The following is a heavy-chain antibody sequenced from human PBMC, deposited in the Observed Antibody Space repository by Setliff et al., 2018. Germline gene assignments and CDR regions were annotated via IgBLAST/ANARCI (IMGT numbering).Heavy chain of an antibody. V-gene: IGHV3-74*01. D-gene: IGHD1-26*01. Sequence: GGSLRLSCAASGFIFSSYWMHWVRQVPEKGLVWVSQINTDGSTTRYADSVKGRFTVSRDNAKNSLPLQMNSLRVEDTALYYCVKDMAGSYFDGRFDYWGPGTLVTVSS. CDR1: GFIFSSYW. J-gene: IGHJ4*02. CDR2: INTDGSTT. CDR3: VKDMAGSYFDGRFDY.